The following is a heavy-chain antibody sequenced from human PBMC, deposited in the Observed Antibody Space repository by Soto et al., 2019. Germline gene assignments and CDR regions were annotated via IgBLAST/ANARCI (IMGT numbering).Heavy chain of an antibody. CDR2: IFWDDDT. V-gene: IGHV2-5*02. CDR3: AHRSRIVTGP. D-gene: IGHD3-9*01. J-gene: IGHJ5*02. CDR1: GFSLSARGEG. Sequence: INLKESGPAVVKPTQTLTLTCTFSGFSLSARGEGVSWVRQPPGKALEFLALIFWDDDTRYNPSLRDRLTSTKDTSKNLVVLTMTKMDPVDTATYFCAHRSRIVTGPWGPGTLVTVSS.